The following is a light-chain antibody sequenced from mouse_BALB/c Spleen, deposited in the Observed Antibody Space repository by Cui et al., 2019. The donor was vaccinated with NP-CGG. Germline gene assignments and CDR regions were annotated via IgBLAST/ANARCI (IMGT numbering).Light chain of an antibody. Sequence: QSGVTQESALTTSPGETVTLTCRSSTGAVTTGNYANWVQEKPDHLFTGLIGGTNNRAPGVPARFSGSLIGDKAALTITGAQTEDEAIYFCALWYSNHWVFGGGTKLTVL. J-gene: IGLJ1*01. CDR3: ALWYSNHWV. V-gene: IGLV1*01. CDR1: TGAVTTGNY. CDR2: GTN.